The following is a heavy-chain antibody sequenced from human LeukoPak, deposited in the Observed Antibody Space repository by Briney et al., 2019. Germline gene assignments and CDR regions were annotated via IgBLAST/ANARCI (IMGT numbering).Heavy chain of an antibody. V-gene: IGHV4-31*03. Sequence: SETPSLTCTVSGGSTSSFDSYCSSIRHHPGKGLELSGCVYYSGSTYFNPSLKSRVTISVDTSKNQFSLNLSSVTAADTAVYYCARGRDAYKVGYWGQGTLVTVSS. J-gene: IGHJ4*02. CDR1: GGSTSSFDSY. CDR3: ARGRDAYKVGY. D-gene: IGHD5-24*01. CDR2: VYYSGST.